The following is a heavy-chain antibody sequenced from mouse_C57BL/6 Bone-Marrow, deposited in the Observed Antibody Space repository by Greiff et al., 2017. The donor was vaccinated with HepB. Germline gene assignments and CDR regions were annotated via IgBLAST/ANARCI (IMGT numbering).Heavy chain of an antibody. CDR3: ARRGSYGSSYWYFDV. V-gene: IGHV1-69*01. Sequence: VQLQQPGAELVMPGASVKLSCKASGYTFTSYWMHWVKQRPGQGLEWIGEIDPSDSYTNYNQKFKGKSTLTVDKSSSTAYMQLSSLTSEDSAVYYCARRGSYGSSYWYFDVWGTGTTVTVSS. D-gene: IGHD1-1*01. CDR1: GYTFTSYW. J-gene: IGHJ1*03. CDR2: IDPSDSYT.